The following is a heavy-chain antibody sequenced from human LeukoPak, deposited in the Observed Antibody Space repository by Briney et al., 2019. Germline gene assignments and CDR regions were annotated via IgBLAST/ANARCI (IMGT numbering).Heavy chain of an antibody. Sequence: GGSLRLSCEASGFTFSIYDIQWVRQATGKGLEWVSSIGTAGDTYYAGSVRGRFTLSRENAKKSSYLQMNNLGAGDTAVYYCARGALGFDYWGQGTLVTVSS. J-gene: IGHJ4*02. CDR1: GFTFSIYD. CDR2: IGTAGDT. CDR3: ARGALGFDY. V-gene: IGHV3-13*04.